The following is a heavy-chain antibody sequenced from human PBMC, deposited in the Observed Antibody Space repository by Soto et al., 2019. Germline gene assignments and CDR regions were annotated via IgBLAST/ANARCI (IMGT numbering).Heavy chain of an antibody. CDR2: VSAGGDMT. V-gene: IGHV3-23*01. D-gene: IGHD3-10*01. J-gene: IGHJ6*02. Sequence: DVQLLEYGGHLVQPGGSLRLSCAASGFTFSSYAMSWGRQAPGKGLEWVSSVSAGGDMTYYSDSVKGRFTISRDNSNNALFLQMNCLRIEDTALYYCARGDRGGSGSPASYYDSGLDVWGQGTTVTVS. CDR3: ARGDRGGSGSPASYYDSGLDV. CDR1: GFTFSSYA.